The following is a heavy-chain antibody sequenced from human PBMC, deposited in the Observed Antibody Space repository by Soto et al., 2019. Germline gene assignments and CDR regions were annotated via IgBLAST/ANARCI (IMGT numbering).Heavy chain of an antibody. D-gene: IGHD3-10*01. CDR1: GGTFSSYA. CDR2: IIPIFGTA. CDR3: ARSENLYGSGSPLGY. J-gene: IGHJ4*02. Sequence: SVKVSCKAFGGTFSSYAISWVRQAPGQGLEWMGGIIPIFGTANYAQKFQGRVTITADESTSTAYMELSSLRSEDTAVYYFARSENLYGSGSPLGYWGQGTLVTVSS. V-gene: IGHV1-69*13.